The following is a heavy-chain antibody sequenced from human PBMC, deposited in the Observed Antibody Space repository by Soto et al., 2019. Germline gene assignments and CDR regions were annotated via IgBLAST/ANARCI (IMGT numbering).Heavy chain of an antibody. CDR3: AREDTYGLYVDY. CDR1: GFTFSSHW. Sequence: LRLSCAASGFTFSSHWMSWVRQAPGKGLEWVANIKQDGSERYYVDSVKGRFSISRDNAENSLYLQMTSLRAEDTAVYHCAREDTYGLYVDYWGQGTLVTVSS. CDR2: IKQDGSER. J-gene: IGHJ4*02. D-gene: IGHD5-18*01. V-gene: IGHV3-7*01.